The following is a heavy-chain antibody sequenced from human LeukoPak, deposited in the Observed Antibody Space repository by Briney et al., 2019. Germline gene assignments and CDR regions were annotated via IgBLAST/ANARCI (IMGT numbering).Heavy chain of an antibody. CDR3: ARGLRMVRGVFPY. V-gene: IGHV1-8*01. CDR1: GYTFTSYD. CDR2: MNPNSGNT. D-gene: IGHD3-10*01. Sequence: ASVKVSCKAPGYTFTSYDINWVRQATGQGLEWMGWMNPNSGNTGYAQKFQGRVTMTRNTSISTAYMELSSLRSEDTAVYYCARGLRMVRGVFPYWGQGTLVTVSS. J-gene: IGHJ4*02.